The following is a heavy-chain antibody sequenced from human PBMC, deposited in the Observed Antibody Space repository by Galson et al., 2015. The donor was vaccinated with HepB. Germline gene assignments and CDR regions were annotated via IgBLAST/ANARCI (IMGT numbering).Heavy chain of an antibody. D-gene: IGHD2-15*01. Sequence: CKASGYTFTSYGISWVRQAPGQGLEWMGWISAYNGNTNYAQKLQGRVTMTTDTSTSTAYMELRSLRSDDTAVYYCAREAGMRGYCSGGSCYAVDYWGQGTLVTVSS. CDR3: AREAGMRGYCSGGSCYAVDY. V-gene: IGHV1-18*01. CDR2: ISAYNGNT. CDR1: GYTFTSYG. J-gene: IGHJ4*02.